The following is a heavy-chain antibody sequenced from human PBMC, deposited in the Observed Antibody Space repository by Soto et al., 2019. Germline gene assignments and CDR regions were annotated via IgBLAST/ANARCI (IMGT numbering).Heavy chain of an antibody. CDR1: GFTFSSYS. CDR3: ARDQVWTTDLVGATSGFDAFDI. Sequence: GGSLRLSCAASGFTFSSYSMNWVRQAPGKGLEWVSSISSSSSYIYYADSVKGRFTISRDNAKNSLYLQMNSLRAEDTAVYYCARDQVWTTDLVGATSGFDAFDIWGQGTMVTVSS. J-gene: IGHJ3*02. V-gene: IGHV3-21*01. CDR2: ISSSSSYI. D-gene: IGHD1-26*01.